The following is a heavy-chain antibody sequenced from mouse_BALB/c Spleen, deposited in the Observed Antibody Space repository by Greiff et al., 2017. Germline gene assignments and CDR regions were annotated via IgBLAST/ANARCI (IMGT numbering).Heavy chain of an antibody. CDR1: GISITTGNYR. CDR2: IYYSGTI. Sequence: DVQLQESGPGLVKPSQTVSLTCTVTGISITTGNYRWSWIRQFPGNKLEWIGYIYYSGTITYNPSLTSRTTITRDTSKNQFFLEMNSLTAEDTATYYCARDRIYYGNYYYYAMDYWGQGTSVTVSS. V-gene: IGHV3-5*02. CDR3: ARDRIYYGNYYYYAMDY. D-gene: IGHD2-1*01. J-gene: IGHJ4*01.